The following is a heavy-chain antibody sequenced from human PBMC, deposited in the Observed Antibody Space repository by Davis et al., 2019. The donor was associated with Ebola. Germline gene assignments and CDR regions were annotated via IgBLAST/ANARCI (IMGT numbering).Heavy chain of an antibody. J-gene: IGHJ6*02. CDR1: GFTFHNYA. V-gene: IGHV3-9*01. Sequence: SLKISCAASGFTFHNYAMHWVRQAPGKGLEWVSGISWNSGNIGYADSVKGRFTISRDNSKNTLYLQMNSLRAEDTAVYYCATSLDFWTTDVWGQGTTVTVSS. CDR2: ISWNSGNI. CDR3: ATSLDFWTTDV. D-gene: IGHD3/OR15-3a*01.